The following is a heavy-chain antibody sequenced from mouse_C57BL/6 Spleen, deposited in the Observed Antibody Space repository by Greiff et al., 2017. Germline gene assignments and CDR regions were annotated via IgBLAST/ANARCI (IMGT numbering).Heavy chain of an antibody. CDR2: IDPENGDT. Sequence: VQLKESGAELVRPGASVKLSCTASGFNIKDDYMHWVKQRPEQGLEWIGWIDPENGDTEHASKFQGKATITADTSSNTAYLQLSSLTSEDTAGYCCTTTGNFDYWGQGTTLTVYS. V-gene: IGHV14-4*01. J-gene: IGHJ2*01. CDR3: TTTGNFDY. CDR1: GFNIKDDY.